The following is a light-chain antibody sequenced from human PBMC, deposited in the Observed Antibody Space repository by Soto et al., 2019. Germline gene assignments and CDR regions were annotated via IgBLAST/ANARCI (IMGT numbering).Light chain of an antibody. CDR1: ENIRSY. V-gene: IGKV1-39*01. J-gene: IGKJ1*01. CDR3: QQTFGTPRT. Sequence: DLPMTQSPSSLSASAGDRVTITCRASENIRSYLNWYQQKPGKAPEVLIYAASRLQSGVSQRFSGSGSGTDFTLNITRLQPEDFATYYCQQTFGTPRTFGQGTRVEI. CDR2: AAS.